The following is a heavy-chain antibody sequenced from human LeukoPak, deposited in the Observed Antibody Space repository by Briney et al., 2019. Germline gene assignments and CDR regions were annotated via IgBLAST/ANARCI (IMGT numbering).Heavy chain of an antibody. J-gene: IGHJ4*02. Sequence: PGGSLRLSCAASGFTFSSYAMSWVRQAPGKGLEWVSAISGSGGSTYYADSVKGRFTISRDNAKNSLYLQMNSLRAEDTALYYCARVSDISVAAYFDYWGQGTLVTVSS. CDR3: ARVSDISVAAYFDY. D-gene: IGHD6-19*01. CDR2: ISGSGGST. CDR1: GFTFSSYA. V-gene: IGHV3-23*01.